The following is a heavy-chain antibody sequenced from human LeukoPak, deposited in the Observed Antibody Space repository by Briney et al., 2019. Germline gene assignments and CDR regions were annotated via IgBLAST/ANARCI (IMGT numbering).Heavy chain of an antibody. CDR1: GYTFTAHY. CDR2: IDPNSGGT. D-gene: IGHD3-10*01. Sequence: ASVKVSCRASGYTFTAHYIHWVRQAPGQGLEWTGWIDPNSGGTNYAQKFLGSVTMTGDTSINTAFMELSRLRSDDTAIYYCARGRGTTMVRGVITNYFDLWGRGSLVTVFS. CDR3: ARGRGTTMVRGVITNYFDL. V-gene: IGHV1-2*02. J-gene: IGHJ2*01.